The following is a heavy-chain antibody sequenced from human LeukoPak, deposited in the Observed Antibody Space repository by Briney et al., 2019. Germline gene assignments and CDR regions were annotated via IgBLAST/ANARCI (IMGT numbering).Heavy chain of an antibody. D-gene: IGHD5-24*01. CDR1: GGSISSSSYY. CDR3: ARLSERWEMATIYGGGIKAYYFDY. V-gene: IGHV4-39*01. CDR2: IYYSGST. Sequence: SETLSLTCTVSGGSISSSSYYWGWIRQPPGKGLEWIGSIYYSGSTYYNPSLKSRVTISADTSKSQFSLKLSSVTAADTAVYYCARLSERWEMATIYGGGIKAYYFDYWGQGTLVTVSS. J-gene: IGHJ4*02.